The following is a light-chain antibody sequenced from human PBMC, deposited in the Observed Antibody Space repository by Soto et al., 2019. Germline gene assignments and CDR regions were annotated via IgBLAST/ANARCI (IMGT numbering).Light chain of an antibody. CDR1: QDISRF. J-gene: IGKJ1*01. CDR2: ETS. Sequence: DVQMTQSPSAMSASVGDRVTIACRASQDISRFVAWFQHKPGRAPERLIYETSNLQPGVPSRFSGSGSGTEFTLAISGLQPEDVATYYCQKYNSAPWTFGQGTKVEIK. V-gene: IGKV1-17*03. CDR3: QKYNSAPWT.